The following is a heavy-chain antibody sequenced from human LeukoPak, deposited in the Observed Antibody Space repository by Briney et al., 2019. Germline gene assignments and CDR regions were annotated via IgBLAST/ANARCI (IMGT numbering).Heavy chain of an antibody. Sequence: GGSLRLSCAASGFTFSTYSMNWVRQAPGKGLEWVSSISSSSSYIYYADSVKGRFTISRDNAKNSLYLQMNSLRAEDTAVYYCARTQSGSYGCDYWGQGTLVTVSS. J-gene: IGHJ4*02. CDR3: ARTQSGSYGCDY. V-gene: IGHV3-21*01. CDR1: GFTFSTYS. CDR2: ISSSSSYI. D-gene: IGHD1-26*01.